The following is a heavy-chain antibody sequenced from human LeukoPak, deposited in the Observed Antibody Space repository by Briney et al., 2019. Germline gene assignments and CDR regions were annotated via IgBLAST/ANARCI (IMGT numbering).Heavy chain of an antibody. J-gene: IGHJ4*02. CDR2: IIQDGGAQ. CDR3: AIDLFSCSSTSCYVY. CDR1: GFTFSSSW. Sequence: GGSLRLSCAASGFTFSSSWMSWVRQAPGKGLEWVANIIQDGGAQYYVDSVKGRFTISRDNADNSLYLQMNSLRAEDTAVYYCAIDLFSCSSTSCYVYWGRGTLVTVSS. V-gene: IGHV3-7*01. D-gene: IGHD2-2*01.